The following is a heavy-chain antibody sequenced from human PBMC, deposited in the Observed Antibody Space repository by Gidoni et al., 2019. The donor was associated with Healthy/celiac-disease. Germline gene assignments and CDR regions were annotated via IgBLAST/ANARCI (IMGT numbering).Heavy chain of an antibody. D-gene: IGHD4-17*01. J-gene: IGHJ4*02. CDR3: ARAGDYGFFDY. CDR2: IYTSGST. CDR1: GVPISSGSYY. V-gene: IGHV4-61*02. Sequence: QVQLQESGPGLVKPSQTLSLTCTVSGVPISSGSYYWGCIRQPAGKGLEWIGRIYTSGSTNYNPSRKSRVTISVDTSKNQFSLKLSSVTAADTAVYYCARAGDYGFFDYWGQGTLVTVSS.